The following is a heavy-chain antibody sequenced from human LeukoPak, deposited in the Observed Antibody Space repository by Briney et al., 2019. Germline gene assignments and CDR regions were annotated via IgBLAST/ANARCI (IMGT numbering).Heavy chain of an antibody. CDR3: ARDQGL. J-gene: IGHJ4*02. CDR1: GFTFSSYE. Sequence: PGGSLRLSCAASGFTFSSYEMNWVRQAPGKGLEWVSYISSSSSYTNYADSVKGRFTISRDNAKNSLYLQMNSLRAEDTAVYYCARDQGLWGQGTLVTVSS. CDR2: ISSSSSYT. V-gene: IGHV3-48*03.